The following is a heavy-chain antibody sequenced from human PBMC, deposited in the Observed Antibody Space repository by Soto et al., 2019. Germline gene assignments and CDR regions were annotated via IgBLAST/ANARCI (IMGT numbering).Heavy chain of an antibody. CDR2: IHYSGTT. Sequence: QVQLQESGPGLVKPAQTLSLTCNVSGGSVLSGGYYWSWIRQRPGKGLQWIGSIHYSGTTYYDPSLQSRLTLSVDTSNNHFSLKLTALTAADTAVYYCARDPGDYGDYARGYFENWGKGVPVTVSS. CDR3: ARDPGDYGDYARGYFEN. J-gene: IGHJ4*02. V-gene: IGHV4-31*03. D-gene: IGHD4-17*01. CDR1: GGSVLSGGYY.